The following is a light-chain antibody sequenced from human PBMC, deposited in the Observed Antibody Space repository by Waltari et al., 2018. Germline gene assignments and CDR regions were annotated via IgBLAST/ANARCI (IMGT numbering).Light chain of an antibody. Sequence: DIVITQSPDSLHAALVARGTINCKLSQSVLYSSNNKNYLAWYQQKPGQPPKLLIYCASTRESGVPDRFSGSGSGTDFTLTISSLQAEDLAVYYCQQYYSSPFTFGQGTRLEIK. J-gene: IGKJ5*01. CDR1: QSVLYSSNNKNY. V-gene: IGKV4-1*01. CDR2: CAS. CDR3: QQYYSSPFT.